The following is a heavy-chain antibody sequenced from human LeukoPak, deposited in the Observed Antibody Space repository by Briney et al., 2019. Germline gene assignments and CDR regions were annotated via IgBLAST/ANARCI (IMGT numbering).Heavy chain of an antibody. J-gene: IGHJ6*02. Sequence: TSVKVSCKASGFTFTSSAMQWVRQARGQRLEWIGWIVVCSGNTNYAQKFQERVTITRDMSTSTAYMELSSLRSEDTAVYYCAAPGWYSRSWYSPGDYYYGMDVWGQGTTVTVSS. CDR2: IVVCSGNT. CDR1: GFTFTSSA. V-gene: IGHV1-58*02. D-gene: IGHD6-13*01. CDR3: AAPGWYSRSWYSPGDYYYGMDV.